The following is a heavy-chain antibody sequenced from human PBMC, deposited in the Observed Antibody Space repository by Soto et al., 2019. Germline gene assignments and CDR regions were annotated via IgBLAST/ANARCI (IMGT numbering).Heavy chain of an antibody. J-gene: IGHJ4*02. Sequence: GGSLRLSCAASGFTFSSYAMSWVRQAPGKGLEWVSAISGSGGSTYYADSVMGRFTISRDNSKNTLYLQMNSLRAEDTAVYSCASGYSYGTDFDYWGQGTLVTVSS. CDR2: ISGSGGST. CDR3: ASGYSYGTDFDY. CDR1: GFTFSSYA. D-gene: IGHD5-18*01. V-gene: IGHV3-23*01.